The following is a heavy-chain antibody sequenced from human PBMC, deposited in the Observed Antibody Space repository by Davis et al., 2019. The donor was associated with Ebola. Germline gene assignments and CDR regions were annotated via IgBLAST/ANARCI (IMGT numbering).Heavy chain of an antibody. V-gene: IGHV4-4*07. CDR1: AGSIRGYS. CDR2: IHPSGST. D-gene: IGHD6-19*01. Sequence: PARSLRLSCTLSAGSIRGYSWSWIRQPAGKGLEFIGRIHPSGSTNYKPSLKGRVPMSIATSNNQFSLRVNSVTAADTARYYCARVVWLGDNWFDPWGQGIPVTVSS. CDR3: ARVVWLGDNWFDP. J-gene: IGHJ5*02.